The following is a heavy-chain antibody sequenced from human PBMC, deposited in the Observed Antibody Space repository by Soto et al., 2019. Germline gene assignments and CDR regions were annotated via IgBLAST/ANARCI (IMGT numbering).Heavy chain of an antibody. CDR2: VSIGGST. J-gene: IGHJ4*02. Sequence: DVQLLESGGGLVQPEGSLRLSCAASGFTFSSYAMGWVRQGPGKGLEWVAVVSIGGSTHYADSVRGRFTISRDNSNNTLSLQMNSPSAEDTAVYFCTKRRGAGGHFDYWGQGALVTVSS. CDR1: GFTFSSYA. D-gene: IGHD2-15*01. V-gene: IGHV3-23*01. CDR3: TKRRGAGGHFDY.